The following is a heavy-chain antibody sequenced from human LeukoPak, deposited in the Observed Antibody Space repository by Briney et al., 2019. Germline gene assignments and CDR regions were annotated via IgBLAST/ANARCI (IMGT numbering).Heavy chain of an antibody. CDR1: GFTFSGYS. Sequence: GGSLRLSCAASGFTFSGYSMNWVRQAPGRGLEWVSCMTSRSSYIYYADSVKGRFTISRDNAKNSLYLQMNSLRAEDTAIYFCARDPQKGDFWSGSLRTGYFALWGRGSLVIVSS. V-gene: IGHV3-21*01. CDR3: ARDPQKGDFWSGSLRTGYFAL. D-gene: IGHD3-3*01. CDR2: MTSRSSYI. J-gene: IGHJ2*01.